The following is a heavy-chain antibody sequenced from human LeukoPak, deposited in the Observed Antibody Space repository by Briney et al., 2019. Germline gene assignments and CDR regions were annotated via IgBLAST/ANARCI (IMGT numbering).Heavy chain of an antibody. CDR1: GFTFSSYT. CDR2: ITTSDGNT. V-gene: IGHV3-23*01. Sequence: PGGSLRLSCAASGFTFSSYTMSWVRQAPGKGLEWVSTITTSDGNTYYADSVKGRFTVSRDNSKNTLFLQMNSLRAEDTAVYYCAAVAYSNYATFDYWGQGTLVTVSS. J-gene: IGHJ4*02. D-gene: IGHD4-11*01. CDR3: AAVAYSNYATFDY.